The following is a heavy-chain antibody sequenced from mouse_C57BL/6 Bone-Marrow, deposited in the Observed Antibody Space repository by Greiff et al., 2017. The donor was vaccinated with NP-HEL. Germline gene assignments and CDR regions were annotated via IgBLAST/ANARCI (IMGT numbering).Heavy chain of an antibody. CDR3: AREGFQYYFDY. CDR1: GYTFTSYW. V-gene: IGHV1-64*01. CDR2: IHHNSGST. Sequence: QVQLQQPGAELVKPGASVKLSCKASGYTFTSYWMHWVKQRPGQGLEWIGMIHHNSGSTNYNEKFKSKATLTVDKSSSTAYMQLSSLTSEDSAVYYCAREGFQYYFDYWGQGTPLTVSP. J-gene: IGHJ2*01.